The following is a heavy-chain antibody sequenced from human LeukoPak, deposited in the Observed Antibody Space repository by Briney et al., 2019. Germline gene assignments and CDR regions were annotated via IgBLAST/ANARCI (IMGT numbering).Heavy chain of an antibody. Sequence: SETLSLTCTVSGGSISSYYWSWVRQPPGKGLEWIGFVYYTGSTNYSPSLKSRVTISVDTSRNQFSLKLNSVTAADTAVYYCAKSNGYGLVDIWGQGTMVTVSS. V-gene: IGHV4-59*12. D-gene: IGHD3-10*01. CDR2: VYYTGST. CDR1: GGSISSYY. CDR3: AKSNGYGLVDI. J-gene: IGHJ3*02.